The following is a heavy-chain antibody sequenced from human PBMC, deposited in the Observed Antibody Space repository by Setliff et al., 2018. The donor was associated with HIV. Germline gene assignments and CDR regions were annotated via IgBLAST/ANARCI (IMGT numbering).Heavy chain of an antibody. CDR1: GYSFTSCW. D-gene: IGHD3-10*01. Sequence: PGESLRISCKGSGYSFTSCWIGWVRQMPGKGLEWMGIIYPRDSDTKYSPSFQGQVTISADRSITTAHLQWSSLKASDTAMYYCARPDNYYGSGSYHAFDIWGQGTMVTVSS. CDR3: ARPDNYYGSGSYHAFDI. V-gene: IGHV5-51*01. CDR2: IYPRDSDT. J-gene: IGHJ3*02.